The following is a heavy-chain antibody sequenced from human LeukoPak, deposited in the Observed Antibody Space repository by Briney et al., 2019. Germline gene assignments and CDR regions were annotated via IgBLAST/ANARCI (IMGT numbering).Heavy chain of an antibody. D-gene: IGHD5-18*01. V-gene: IGHV1-46*01. CDR2: INPSGGST. CDR1: GYTFTSYY. J-gene: IGHJ6*02. CDR3: ARDPTAMAVGVGMDV. Sequence: ASVKVSCKASGYTFTSYYMHWVRQAPGQGLEWMGIINPSGGSTSYVQKFRGRVTMTRDTSTNTVYMELSSLRSEDTAVYYCARDPTAMAVGVGMDVWGQGTTVTVSS.